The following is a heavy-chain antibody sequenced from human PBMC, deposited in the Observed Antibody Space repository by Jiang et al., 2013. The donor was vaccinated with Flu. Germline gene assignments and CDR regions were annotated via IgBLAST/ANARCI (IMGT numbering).Heavy chain of an antibody. CDR2: ISGSGGST. J-gene: IGHJ4*02. Sequence: VQLLESGGGLVQPGGSLRLSCAASGFTFSSYAMSWVRQAPGKGLEWVSAISGSGGSTYYADSVKGRFTISRDNSKNTLYLQMNSLRAEDTAVYYCAAPHDYGDFGSGFDYWGQGTLVTVSS. D-gene: IGHD4-17*01. V-gene: IGHV3-23*01. CDR1: GFTFSSYA. CDR3: AAPHDYGDFGSGFDY.